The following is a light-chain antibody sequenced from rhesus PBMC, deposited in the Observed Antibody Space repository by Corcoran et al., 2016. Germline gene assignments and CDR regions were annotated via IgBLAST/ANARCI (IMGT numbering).Light chain of an antibody. J-gene: IGKJ1*01. CDR3: QQHNSYPRT. V-gene: IGKV1S9*01. CDR2: AAS. Sequence: DIQMTQSPSSLSASVGDPVTITCQASPGITNDLSWLQQQPGKAPKTRIYAASTLQSGVPTRFSGSGSWTEFKLTSSNLQPEDFGTYYCQQHNSYPRTFGQGTNVGIK. CDR1: PGITND.